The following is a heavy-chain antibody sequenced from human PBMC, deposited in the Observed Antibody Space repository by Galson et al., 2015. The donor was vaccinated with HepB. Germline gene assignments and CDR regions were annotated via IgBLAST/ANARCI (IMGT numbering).Heavy chain of an antibody. D-gene: IGHD6-6*01. CDR3: ARDERLVLDN. CDR1: GFTFSSYT. CDR2: IDSSNSNI. J-gene: IGHJ4*02. V-gene: IGHV3-21*01. Sequence: SLRLSCAASGFTFSSYTMKWVRQAPGKGLEWISSIDSSNSNIYYTDSVKGRFTISRDNAKNSLYLQMNSLRAEDTAIYYCARDERLVLDNWGQGTLVTVSS.